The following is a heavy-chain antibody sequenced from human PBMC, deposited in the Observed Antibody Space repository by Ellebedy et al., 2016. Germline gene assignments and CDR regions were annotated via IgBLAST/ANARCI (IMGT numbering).Heavy chain of an antibody. D-gene: IGHD3-16*01. Sequence: GESLKISXATSGFSFSNYFMTWIRRAPGKGLEWVSSISSSGTDIFYADSVKGRFTISRDNAKNSVYLQMNSLRAEDTAVYYCARGVGGTSLNWFDPWGQGTLVTVSS. CDR3: ARGVGGTSLNWFDP. J-gene: IGHJ5*02. V-gene: IGHV3-21*01. CDR2: ISSSGTDI. CDR1: GFSFSNYF.